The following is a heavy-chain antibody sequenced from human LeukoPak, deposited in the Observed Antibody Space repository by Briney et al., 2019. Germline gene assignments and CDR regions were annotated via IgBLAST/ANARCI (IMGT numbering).Heavy chain of an antibody. D-gene: IGHD3-10*01. Sequence: GGSLRLSCVASGFTFSSYSVHWVRQAPGKGLEYVSAITSNGGSTSYANSVRGRFTISRDNSKNTLYLQMGTLRPEDMAVYYCARIWFGELWRGDYYMDVWGKGTTVTISS. J-gene: IGHJ6*03. V-gene: IGHV3-64*01. CDR2: ITSNGGST. CDR1: GFTFSSYS. CDR3: ARIWFGELWRGDYYMDV.